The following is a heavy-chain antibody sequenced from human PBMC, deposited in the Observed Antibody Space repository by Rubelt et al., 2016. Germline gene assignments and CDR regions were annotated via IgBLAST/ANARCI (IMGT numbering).Heavy chain of an antibody. CDR1: GYSFTSYW. J-gene: IGHJ4*02. CDR2: IDPSDSYI. Sequence: EVQLVQSGAEVKKPGESLKISCKGSGYSFTSYWIGWVRQMPGKGLEWMGRIDPSDSYINYSPSFQGHVTISADKSSSTAYLQWGGLKASDTAMYYCGRGNSWYPLWGQGTLVTVSS. V-gene: IGHV5-10-1*01. CDR3: GRGNSWYPL. D-gene: IGHD6-13*01.